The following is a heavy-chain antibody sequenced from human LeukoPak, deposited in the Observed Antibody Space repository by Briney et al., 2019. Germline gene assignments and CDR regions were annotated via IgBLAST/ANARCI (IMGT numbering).Heavy chain of an antibody. Sequence: PGRSLRLSCAASGFTFSSYAMHWVRQAPGKGLEWVAVISYDGSNKYYADSVKGRFTISRDNSKNTLYLQMNSLRAEDTAVYYCARDGCSSTSCPPVFYFQHWGQGTLVTVSS. D-gene: IGHD2-2*01. CDR2: ISYDGSNK. CDR3: ARDGCSSTSCPPVFYFQH. V-gene: IGHV3-30-3*01. CDR1: GFTFSSYA. J-gene: IGHJ1*01.